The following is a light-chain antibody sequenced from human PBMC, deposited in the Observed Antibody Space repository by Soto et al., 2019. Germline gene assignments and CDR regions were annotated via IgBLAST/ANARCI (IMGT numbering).Light chain of an antibody. CDR1: QSVSNY. V-gene: IGKV3-11*01. Sequence: EIVLTQSPATLSLSPGERATLSCRASQSVSNYLAWYQQKPGQAPRLLIYDASNRASDIPARFSGSGSETDFTLTISSLEPEDFAIYYCQQRSNWPLTFGGGTKVDIK. CDR2: DAS. CDR3: QQRSNWPLT. J-gene: IGKJ4*01.